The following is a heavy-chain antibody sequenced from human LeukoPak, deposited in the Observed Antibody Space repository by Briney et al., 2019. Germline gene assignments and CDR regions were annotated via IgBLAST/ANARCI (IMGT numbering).Heavy chain of an antibody. CDR3: AREGYYGSGSYYRKMGMDV. CDR1: GFMFSDSW. Sequence: GGSLRLSCVASGFMFSDSWMSWVRQAPGKGLEWVSYISSSGSTIYYADSVKGRFTISRDNAKNSLYLQMNSLRAEDTAVYYCAREGYYGSGSYYRKMGMDVWGQGTTVTVSS. V-gene: IGHV3-11*04. D-gene: IGHD3-10*01. CDR2: ISSSGSTI. J-gene: IGHJ6*02.